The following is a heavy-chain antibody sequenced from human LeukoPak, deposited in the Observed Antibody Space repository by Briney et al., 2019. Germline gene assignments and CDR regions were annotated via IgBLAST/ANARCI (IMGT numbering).Heavy chain of an antibody. V-gene: IGHV1-18*01. CDR2: ISAYNGNT. CDR1: GYTFTSYG. J-gene: IGHJ2*01. Sequence: ASVKVSCKASGYTFTSYGISWVRQAPGQGLEWMGWISAYNGNTNYAQKLQGRVTMTTDTSTSTAYMELRSLRSDDTAVYYCARGGYCRGGSCYSNDWYFDLWGRGTLVTVSS. D-gene: IGHD2-15*01. CDR3: ARGGYCRGGSCYSNDWYFDL.